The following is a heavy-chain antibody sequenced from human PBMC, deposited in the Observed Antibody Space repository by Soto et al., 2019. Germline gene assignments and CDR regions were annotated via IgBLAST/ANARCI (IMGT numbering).Heavy chain of an antibody. CDR1: GFTFSPFW. Sequence: GGSLRLSCAASGFTFSPFWMHWVRQAPGKGLVWVSRISGDGIITNYADSVKGRFTISRDNAKNTLFLRMNSLRAEDTAVYYCANRDGVIDYWGQGTLVTVSS. V-gene: IGHV3-74*01. CDR2: ISGDGIIT. CDR3: ANRDGVIDY. D-gene: IGHD3-10*01. J-gene: IGHJ4*02.